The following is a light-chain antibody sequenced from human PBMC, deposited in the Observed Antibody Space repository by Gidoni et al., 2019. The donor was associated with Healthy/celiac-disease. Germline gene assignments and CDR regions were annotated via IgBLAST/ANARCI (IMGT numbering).Light chain of an antibody. CDR1: QSVSIN. J-gene: IGKJ1*01. CDR2: GAS. Sequence: EIEMTQSPATLSVSPGERATLPCRASQSVSINLAWYQQKPGQAPRLLIYGASTRATGLPARFSGSGSGSEFTLTISSLQSEDVAVYYCQQYNNWPRTFGQGTKVEIK. CDR3: QQYNNWPRT. V-gene: IGKV3-15*01.